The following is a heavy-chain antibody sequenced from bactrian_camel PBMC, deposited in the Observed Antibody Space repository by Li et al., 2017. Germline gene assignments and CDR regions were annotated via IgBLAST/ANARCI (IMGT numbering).Heavy chain of an antibody. CDR3: ATSLTDNWLRGFGY. CDR1: RFSFSSYY. Sequence: HVQLVESGGGLVQPGGSLRLSCAASRFSFSSYYMYWVRQAPGKGLEWVASIYNQNKYTYYTDAVKGRFTISRDNLQMNSLKSEDTGLYYCATSLTDNWLRGFGYWGQGTQVTVS. J-gene: IGHJ6*01. CDR2: IYNQNKYT. D-gene: IGHD7*01. V-gene: IGHV3-2*01.